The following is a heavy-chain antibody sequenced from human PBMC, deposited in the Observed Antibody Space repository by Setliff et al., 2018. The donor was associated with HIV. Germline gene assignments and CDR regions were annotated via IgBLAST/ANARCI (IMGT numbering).Heavy chain of an antibody. CDR3: ARVPGRAPDY. Sequence: GGSLRLSCAASGFTFSTYWMSWVRQAPGKGLEWVANIKQDGSEKNYMDSVNGRLTISRDNAKNSLHLQMDSLRAEDTAVYYCARVPGRAPDYWGLGTLVTVSS. V-gene: IGHV3-7*04. CDR1: GFTFSTYW. CDR2: IKQDGSEK. J-gene: IGHJ4*02.